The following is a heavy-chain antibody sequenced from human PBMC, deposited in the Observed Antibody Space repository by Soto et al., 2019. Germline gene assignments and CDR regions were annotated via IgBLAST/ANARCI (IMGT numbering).Heavy chain of an antibody. J-gene: IGHJ4*02. CDR2: IKSKTAGGTT. V-gene: IGHV3-15*01. D-gene: IGHD2-2*02. CDR1: GFTFNNAW. Sequence: GSLRLSCAASGFTFNNAWMSWVRQAPGRGLECVGRIKSKTAGGTTDYAAPVKGRFGLSRDDSKNTVYLQMNSLKTEDTAVYYCTAGFGYTDFDFWGQGTLVTVS. CDR3: TAGFGYTDFDF.